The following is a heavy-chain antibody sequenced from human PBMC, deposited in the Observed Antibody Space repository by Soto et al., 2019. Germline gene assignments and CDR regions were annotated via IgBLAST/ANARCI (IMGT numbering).Heavy chain of an antibody. J-gene: IGHJ6*02. CDR3: ATDHRLDTGRGGYYYYAMDV. CDR2: IYYSGST. CDR1: GGSISSGDYY. Sequence: QVQLQESGPGLAKPSQTLSLTCTVSGGSISSGDYYWSWVRQPPGKGLEWIGYIYYSGSTYHNPSLKSRVAISLDLSKNQFSVSLTSVTASDTAVYYCATDHRLDTGRGGYYYYAMDVWGQGTSVTVSS. D-gene: IGHD3-10*01. V-gene: IGHV4-30-4*01.